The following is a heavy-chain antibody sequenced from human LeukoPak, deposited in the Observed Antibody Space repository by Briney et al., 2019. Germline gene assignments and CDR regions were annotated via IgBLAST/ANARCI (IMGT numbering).Heavy chain of an antibody. V-gene: IGHV4-31*03. Sequence: SETLSLTCTVSGGSISSGGYYWGWLRQHPGKGLEWIGYIYYSGSTYYNPSLKSRVTISVDTSKNQFSLKLSSVTAADTAVYYCAREVVPAAIRDLRWFDPWGQGTLVTVSS. CDR1: GGSISSGGYY. CDR3: AREVVPAAIRDLRWFDP. D-gene: IGHD2-2*01. CDR2: IYYSGST. J-gene: IGHJ5*02.